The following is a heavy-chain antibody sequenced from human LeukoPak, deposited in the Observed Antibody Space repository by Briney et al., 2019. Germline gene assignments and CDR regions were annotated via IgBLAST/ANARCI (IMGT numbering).Heavy chain of an antibody. CDR3: ARHQSAYYYGSGN. V-gene: IGHV4-39*01. CDR1: GGSIGSSSYY. J-gene: IGHJ4*02. CDR2: IYYSGST. D-gene: IGHD3-10*01. Sequence: SETLSLTCTVSGGSIGSSSYYWGWIRQPPGKGLEWIGSIYYSGSTYYNPSLKSRVTISVDTSKNQFSLKLSSVTAADTAVYYYARHQSAYYYGSGNWGQGTLVTVSS.